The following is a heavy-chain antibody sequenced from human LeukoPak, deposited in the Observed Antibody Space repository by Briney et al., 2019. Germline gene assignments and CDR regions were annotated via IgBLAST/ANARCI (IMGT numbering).Heavy chain of an antibody. CDR3: ARGRYCSADICSGGDAFDI. D-gene: IGHD2-15*01. V-gene: IGHV4-4*07. Sequence: SETLSLTCTDSGGSINNYIWCCISQTVGKGLERICRIYTGGSTNYNPSLKSRVTMSVDTSKNQFSLKLSSVTAADTAVYYCARGRYCSADICSGGDAFDIWGQGTMVSVSS. CDR1: GGSINNYI. J-gene: IGHJ3*02. CDR2: IYTGGST.